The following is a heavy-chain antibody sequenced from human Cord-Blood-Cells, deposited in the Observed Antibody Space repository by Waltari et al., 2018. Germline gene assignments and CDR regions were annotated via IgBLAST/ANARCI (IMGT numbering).Heavy chain of an antibody. Sequence: QVQLQQCGAGLFKPSETLSLTCAGYGRSFSGYYWGWIRQPPGKALAWIAEIKHRGRTNSNTSLNSRVTTSVDTSMNPFALKPSSAAAADMAVDYCARGPNDYYSSGYFRYIVVDYWGQGTRVTVSA. CDR3: ARGPNDYYSSGYFRYIVVDY. CDR1: GRSFSGYY. CDR2: IKHRGRT. V-gene: IGHV4-34*01. D-gene: IGHD3-22*01. J-gene: IGHJ4*02.